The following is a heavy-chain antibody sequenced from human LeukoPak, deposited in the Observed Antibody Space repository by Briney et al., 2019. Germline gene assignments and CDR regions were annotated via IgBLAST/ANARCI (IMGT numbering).Heavy chain of an antibody. CDR2: IYYNGIS. CDR1: GGSISGYY. Sequence: PSETLSLTCTVSGGSISGYYWSWIRQPPGKGLEWIAYIYYNGISNYNPSLKSRVIISVDSSKNQFSLKLTSVTAADTAVYYCAREEYYYDSSGYSPYYYYYGMDVWGQGTTVTVSS. V-gene: IGHV4-59*01. CDR3: AREEYYYDSSGYSPYYYYYGMDV. J-gene: IGHJ6*02. D-gene: IGHD3-22*01.